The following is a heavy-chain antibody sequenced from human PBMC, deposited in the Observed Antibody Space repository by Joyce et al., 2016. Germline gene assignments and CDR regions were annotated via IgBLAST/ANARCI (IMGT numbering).Heavy chain of an antibody. Sequence: QVHLVESGGGVVQPGTSLKLSCTATGLSFSSFGIHWVRQAPGKVLEWVSVILFDGTKQYYAESVKGRFTISRDNSKKTAYLQMNSLRADDTGVYFCARGWTMLDYWGQGSLVTVSP. V-gene: IGHV3-33*01. CDR1: GLSFSSFG. CDR2: ILFDGTKQ. CDR3: ARGWTMLDY. J-gene: IGHJ4*02. D-gene: IGHD4/OR15-4a*01.